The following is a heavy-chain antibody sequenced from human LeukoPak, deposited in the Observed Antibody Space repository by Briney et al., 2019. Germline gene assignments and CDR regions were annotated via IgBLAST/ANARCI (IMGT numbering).Heavy chain of an antibody. V-gene: IGHV4-30-4*01. D-gene: IGHD2-15*01. Sequence: SKTLSLTCTVSGGSISSGDYYWSWIRQPPGKGLEWIGYIYYSGSTYYNPSLKSRVTISVDTSKNQFSLKLSSVTAADTAVYYCAREGGYCSGGSCDFDYWGQGTLVTVSS. CDR3: AREGGYCSGGSCDFDY. CDR2: IYYSGST. CDR1: GGSISSGDYY. J-gene: IGHJ4*02.